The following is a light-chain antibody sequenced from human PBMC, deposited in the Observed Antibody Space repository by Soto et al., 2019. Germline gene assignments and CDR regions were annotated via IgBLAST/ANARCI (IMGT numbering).Light chain of an antibody. Sequence: AIQLTQSPSSLSASVGDRVTITCRASQGIRSALGWYQQKPGKVPKLLIYAASTLQSGVPSRFSGSGSGTDFAPTISSLQPDDFETYYCLLALSYFWAFGQGTKADIX. J-gene: IGKJ1*01. CDR3: LLALSYFWA. CDR2: AAS. CDR1: QGIRSA. V-gene: IGKV1-6*01.